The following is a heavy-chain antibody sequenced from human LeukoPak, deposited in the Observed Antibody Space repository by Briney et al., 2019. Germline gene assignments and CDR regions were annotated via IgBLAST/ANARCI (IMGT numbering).Heavy chain of an antibody. CDR2: IYYSGST. D-gene: IGHD3-9*01. CDR1: GGSISSGDYY. CDR3: ARSYYDILTGPGGFDI. Sequence: SETLSLTCTVSGGSISSGDYYWSWIRQPPGKGLEWIGYIYYSGSTYYNPSLKSRVTISVDTSKNQFPLKLSSVTAADTAVYYCARSYYDILTGPGGFDIWGQGTMVTVSS. J-gene: IGHJ3*02. V-gene: IGHV4-30-4*01.